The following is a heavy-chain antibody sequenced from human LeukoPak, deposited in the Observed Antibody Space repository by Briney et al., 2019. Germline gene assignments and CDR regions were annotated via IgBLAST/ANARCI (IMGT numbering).Heavy chain of an antibody. J-gene: IGHJ3*02. V-gene: IGHV3-11*06. CDR2: ISSSSSYT. D-gene: IGHD6-13*01. CDR1: GFTFSDYY. Sequence: GGSLRLSCAASGFTFSDYYMSWIRQAPGKGLEWVSYISSSSSYTNYADSVKGRFTISRDNAKNSLYLQMNSPRAEDTAVYYCARAGAGSSWFSDAFDIWGQGTMVTVSS. CDR3: ARAGAGSSWFSDAFDI.